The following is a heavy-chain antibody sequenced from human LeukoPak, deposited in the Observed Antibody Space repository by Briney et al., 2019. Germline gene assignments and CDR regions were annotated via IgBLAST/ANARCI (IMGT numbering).Heavy chain of an antibody. Sequence: ASVKVSCKASGYTVTSYGMSWARRAPGHGLEWMGWISAYNGNTIYAQNLQGRVTMTTDTSLSTASMDLRSLGSDDTAVYYCARDLSSSWPLEFDYWGQGTLVTVSS. J-gene: IGHJ4*02. CDR1: GYTVTSYG. CDR3: ARDLSSSWPLEFDY. D-gene: IGHD6-13*01. V-gene: IGHV1-18*01. CDR2: ISAYNGNT.